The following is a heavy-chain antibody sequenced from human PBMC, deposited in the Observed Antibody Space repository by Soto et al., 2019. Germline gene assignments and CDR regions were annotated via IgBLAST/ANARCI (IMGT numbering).Heavy chain of an antibody. CDR2: IRTRENT. Sequence: PSETLSLTCSVSGGSIRGYSWSWIRQPAGKGLEWIGRIRTRENTNSNTSLRSRVNMSVDTSSNKFSLKLSSVNAADTAVYYCARGWDDRSGYRIDYWGQGTLVTVSS. CDR1: GGSIRGYS. V-gene: IGHV4-4*07. D-gene: IGHD3-22*01. CDR3: ARGWDDRSGYRIDY. J-gene: IGHJ4*02.